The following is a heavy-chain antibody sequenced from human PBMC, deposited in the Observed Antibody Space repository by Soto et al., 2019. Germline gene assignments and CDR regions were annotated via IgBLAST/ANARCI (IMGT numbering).Heavy chain of an antibody. J-gene: IGHJ4*02. CDR2: IYYSGST. V-gene: IGHV4-59*01. Sequence: QVQLQESGPGLVKPSETLSLTCVVSGGSLSSYYWSWIRQPPGKGLEWIGYIYYSGSTNYDPSLKSRLTISVDTYKNQFSLKLSSVTAAETAVYYCAGTWGSTNGYWGRVTLVTVSS. CDR1: GGSLSSYY. D-gene: IGHD3-16*01. CDR3: AGTWGSTNGY.